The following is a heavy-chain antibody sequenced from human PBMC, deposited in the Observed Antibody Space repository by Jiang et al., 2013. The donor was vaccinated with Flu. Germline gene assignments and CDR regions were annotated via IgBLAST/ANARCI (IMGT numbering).Heavy chain of an antibody. CDR1: GYTFTSYG. D-gene: IGHD6-19*01. CDR2: ISAYNGNT. CDR3: ARVEEQWVEPGY. J-gene: IGHJ4*02. V-gene: IGHV1-18*01. Sequence: GYTFTSYGISWVRQAPGQGLEWMGWISAYNGNTNYAQKLQGRVTMTTDTSTSTAYMELRSLRSDDTAVYYCARVEEQWVEPGYWGQGTLVTVSS.